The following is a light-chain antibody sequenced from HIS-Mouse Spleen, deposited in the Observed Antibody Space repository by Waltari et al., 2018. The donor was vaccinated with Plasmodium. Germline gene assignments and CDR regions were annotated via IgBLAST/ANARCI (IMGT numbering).Light chain of an antibody. CDR3: QQYNNWSFT. CDR2: GAS. V-gene: IGKV3-15*01. J-gene: IGKJ3*01. Sequence: EIVMTQSPATLSVSPGERATLSCRASQSVNSNLDWYQQKHGQAPRLRIYGASTRATGIPARFSGSGSGTEFTLTISSLQSEDFAVYYYQQYNNWSFTFGPGTKVDIK. CDR1: QSVNSN.